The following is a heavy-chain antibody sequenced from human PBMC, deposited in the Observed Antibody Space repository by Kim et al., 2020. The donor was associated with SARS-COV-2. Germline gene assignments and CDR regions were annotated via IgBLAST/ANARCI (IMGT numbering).Heavy chain of an antibody. CDR3: TTGRAG. J-gene: IGHJ4*02. CDR2: TNGGTT. Sequence: TNGGTTDYAAPVKGRFTISRDDSKSTLYLKMNSLKTEDTAVYYCTTGRAGWGQGTLVTVSS. V-gene: IGHV3-15*01.